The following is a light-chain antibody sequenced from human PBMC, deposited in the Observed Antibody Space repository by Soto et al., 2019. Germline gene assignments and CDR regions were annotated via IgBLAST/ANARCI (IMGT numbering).Light chain of an antibody. CDR1: QSISIY. V-gene: IGKV1-39*01. CDR3: QQSHSNPLT. CDR2: AS. Sequence: DIQMTQSPSSLSASVGDRVTITCRASQSISIYLNWYQQKPGKAPKLLIYASSWQSAVPSRFSGSGSGTDVTLTISSLQPEDFATYYCQQSHSNPLTFGPGTEVDLK. J-gene: IGKJ3*01.